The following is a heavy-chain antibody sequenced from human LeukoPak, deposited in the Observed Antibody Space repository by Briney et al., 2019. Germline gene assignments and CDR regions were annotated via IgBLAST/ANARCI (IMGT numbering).Heavy chain of an antibody. CDR1: GFTFSSYW. J-gene: IGHJ4*02. Sequence: GGSLRLSCAASGFTFSSYWMSWVRQAPGKGLEWVANIKQDGSEKYYVDSVKGRFTISRDNAKNSLYLQMNSLRAEDTAVYYCAKGLLNSSGYYVDYWGQGTLVTVSS. CDR3: AKGLLNSSGYYVDY. V-gene: IGHV3-7*03. D-gene: IGHD3-22*01. CDR2: IKQDGSEK.